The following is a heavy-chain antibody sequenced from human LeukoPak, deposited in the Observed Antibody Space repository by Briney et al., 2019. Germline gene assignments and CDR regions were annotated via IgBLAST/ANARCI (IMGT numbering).Heavy chain of an antibody. CDR3: ARSPRGGTKTYFDY. Sequence: SETLSLTCTVSGGSISSYYWSWIRQPAGKGLEWIGRIYTSGSTNYNPSLKSRVTMSVDTSKNQFSLKLSSVTAADTAVYYCARSPRGGTKTYFDYWGQGTLVTVSP. V-gene: IGHV4-4*07. CDR1: GGSISSYY. CDR2: IYTSGST. D-gene: IGHD1-14*01. J-gene: IGHJ4*02.